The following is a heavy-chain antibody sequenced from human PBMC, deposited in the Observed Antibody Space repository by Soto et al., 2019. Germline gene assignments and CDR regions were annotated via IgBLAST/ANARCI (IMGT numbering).Heavy chain of an antibody. CDR3: ARGRKNPYHLPVVARYYYYGMDV. CDR1: GGSISSYY. CDR2: IYYSGST. D-gene: IGHD2-15*01. Sequence: SETLSLTCTVSGGSISSYYWSWIRQPPGKGLEWIGYIYYSGSTNYNPSLKSRVTISVDTSKNQFSLKLSSVTAADTAVYYCARGRKNPYHLPVVARYYYYGMDVWGQGTTVTVSS. V-gene: IGHV4-59*01. J-gene: IGHJ6*02.